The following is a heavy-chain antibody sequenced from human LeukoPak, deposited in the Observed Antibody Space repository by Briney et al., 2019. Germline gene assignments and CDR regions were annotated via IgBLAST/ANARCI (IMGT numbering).Heavy chain of an antibody. CDR1: GFTFSSYW. J-gene: IGHJ3*02. D-gene: IGHD1-1*01. CDR2: ISSNGGST. Sequence: PGGSLRLSCAASGFTFSSYWMSWVRQAPGKGLEYVSAISSNGGSTYYANSVKGRFTISRDNSKNTLYLQMGSLRAEDMAVYYCARERHKQYGRAFDIWGQGTMVTVSS. CDR3: ARERHKQYGRAFDI. V-gene: IGHV3-64*01.